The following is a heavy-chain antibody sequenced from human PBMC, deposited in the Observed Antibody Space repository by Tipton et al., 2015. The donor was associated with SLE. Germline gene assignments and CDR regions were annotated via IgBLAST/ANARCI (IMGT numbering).Heavy chain of an antibody. J-gene: IGHJ3*02. V-gene: IGHV1-69*09. D-gene: IGHD1-1*01. CDR3: ARGRTRRNDAYDI. Sequence: QLVQSGAEVKKPGSSVKVSCKASGGTFSSYTISWVRQAPGQGLEWMGRIIPILGIASYAQKFQGRVTITADTSTSTAYMELRSLRSDDTAVYYCARGRTRRNDAYDIWGQGTLVTVSS. CDR1: GGTFSSYT. CDR2: IIPILGIA.